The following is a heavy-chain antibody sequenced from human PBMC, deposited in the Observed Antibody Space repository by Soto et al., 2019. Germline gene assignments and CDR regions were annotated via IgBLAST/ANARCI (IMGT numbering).Heavy chain of an antibody. CDR3: AKSPHNSKLDSGLVAY. V-gene: IGHV3-30*02. D-gene: IGHD4-4*01. Sequence: PGGSLRLSCAASGFTFSTYGLHWVRQAPGKGLEGVAFIPFDGTNKYFTDSVKGRFTLSRDNSKNTLYLQMNSLRAEDTGVYYCAKSPHNSKLDSGLVAYWGQGTLVTVSS. CDR1: GFTFSTYG. CDR2: IPFDGTNK. J-gene: IGHJ4*02.